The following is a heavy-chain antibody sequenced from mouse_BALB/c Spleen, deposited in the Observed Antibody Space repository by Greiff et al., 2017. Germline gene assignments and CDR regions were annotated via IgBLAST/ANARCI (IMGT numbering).Heavy chain of an antibody. Sequence: QVQLKQPGAELVRPGASVKLSCKASGYTFTSYWINWVKQRPGQGLEWIGNIYPSDSYTNYNQKFKDKATLTVDKSSSTAYMQLSSPTSEDSAVYYCTRGGTTYFDYWGQGTTLTVSS. V-gene: IGHV1-69*02. CDR1: GYTFTSYW. D-gene: IGHD4-1*01. CDR3: TRGGTTYFDY. CDR2: IYPSDSYT. J-gene: IGHJ2*01.